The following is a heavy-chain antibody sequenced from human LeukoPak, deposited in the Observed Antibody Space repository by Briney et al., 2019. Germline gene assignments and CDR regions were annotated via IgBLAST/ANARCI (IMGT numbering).Heavy chain of an antibody. Sequence: GASVKVSCKASGYTFTGYYMHWVRQAPGQGLEWMGWINTNTGNPTYAQGFTGRFVFSLDTSVSTAYLQISSLKAEDTAVYYCARDLGAARPDYWGQGTLVTVSS. V-gene: IGHV7-4-1*02. D-gene: IGHD6-6*01. CDR1: GYTFTGYY. CDR3: ARDLGAARPDY. J-gene: IGHJ4*02. CDR2: INTNTGNP.